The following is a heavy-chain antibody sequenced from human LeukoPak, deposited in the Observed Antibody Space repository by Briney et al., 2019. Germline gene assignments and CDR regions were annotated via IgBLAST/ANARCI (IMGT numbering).Heavy chain of an antibody. CDR3: ARVRGGYNYDY. D-gene: IGHD5-24*01. CDR1: GSTFSTYA. CDR2: ISGGGGST. Sequence: GGSLRLSCAASGSTFSTYAMSWVRQAPGKGLEWVSTISGGGGSTYYADSVKGRFTISRDNSKYTLYLQMNSLRAEDTAVYYCARVRGGYNYDYWGQGTLVTVSS. J-gene: IGHJ4*02. V-gene: IGHV3-23*01.